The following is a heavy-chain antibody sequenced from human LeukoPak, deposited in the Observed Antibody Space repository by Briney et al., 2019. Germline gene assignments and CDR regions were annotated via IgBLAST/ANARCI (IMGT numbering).Heavy chain of an antibody. CDR1: GGTFSSYA. CDR2: MNPNSGNT. V-gene: IGHV1-8*02. D-gene: IGHD1-26*01. Sequence: ASVKVSCKASGGTFSSYAISWVRQATGQGLEWMGWMNPNSGNTGYAQKFQGRVTMTRNTPISTAYMELSSLRSEDTAAYYCARGKKVVGATMFYWGQGTLVTVSS. CDR3: ARGKKVVGATMFY. J-gene: IGHJ4*02.